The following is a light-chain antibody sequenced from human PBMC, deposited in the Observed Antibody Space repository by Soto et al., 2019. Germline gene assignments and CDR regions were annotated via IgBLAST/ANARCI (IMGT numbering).Light chain of an antibody. J-gene: IGKJ1*01. CDR1: QSISSY. CDR2: AAS. CDR3: QQSYSTPT. Sequence: DIQMTQSPSSLSASVGDRVTITCRASQSISSYLNWYQQKPGKAPKLLIYAASSLQSGVPSRFSGSGSGTYFTLTISILQPEDFATYYCQQSYSTPTFGQGTKVEIK. V-gene: IGKV1-39*01.